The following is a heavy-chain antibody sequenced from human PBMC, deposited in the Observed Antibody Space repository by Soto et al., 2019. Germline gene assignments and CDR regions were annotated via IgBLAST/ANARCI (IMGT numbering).Heavy chain of an antibody. CDR3: AGSSHAIGYYSYYYYGMDV. D-gene: IGHD3-3*01. CDR1: GGSISSYY. J-gene: IGHJ6*02. Sequence: SETLSLTCTVSGGSISSYYWSWIRQPPGKGLEWIGYIYYSGSTNYNPSLKSRVTISVDTSKNQFSLKLSSVTAADTAVYYCAGSSHAIGYYSYYYYGMDVWGQGTTVTVYS. V-gene: IGHV4-59*01. CDR2: IYYSGST.